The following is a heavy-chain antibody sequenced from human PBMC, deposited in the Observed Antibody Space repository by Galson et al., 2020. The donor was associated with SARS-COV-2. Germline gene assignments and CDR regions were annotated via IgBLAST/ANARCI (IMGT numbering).Heavy chain of an antibody. J-gene: IGHJ5*02. CDR2: GEEEDGET. CDR1: GERRREGE. Sequence: ASVKVSCKGGGERRREGERKGGGEGEGKGREWRGGGEEEDGETIYAQKFQGRVTMTEDTSTDTAYMELSSLRSEDTAVYYCATGVAAAFLSWFDPWGQGTLVTVSS. CDR3: ATGVAAAFLSWFDP. V-gene: IGHV1-24*01. D-gene: IGHD6-13*01.